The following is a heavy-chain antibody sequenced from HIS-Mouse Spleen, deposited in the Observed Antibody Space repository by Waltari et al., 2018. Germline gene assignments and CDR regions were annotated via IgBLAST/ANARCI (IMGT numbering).Heavy chain of an antibody. D-gene: IGHD6-13*01. CDR1: GGSISSSSYP. V-gene: IGHV4-39*07. CDR2: IHYSGST. CDR3: AREIPYSSSWYDWYFDL. J-gene: IGHJ2*01. Sequence: QLQLQESGPGLVKPSETLSLTCTVSGGSISSSSYPWGWVRQPPGKGLAWIGSIHYSGSTYYNPSLKSRVTISVDTSKNQFSLKLSSVTAADTAVYYCAREIPYSSSWYDWYFDLWGRGTLVTVSS.